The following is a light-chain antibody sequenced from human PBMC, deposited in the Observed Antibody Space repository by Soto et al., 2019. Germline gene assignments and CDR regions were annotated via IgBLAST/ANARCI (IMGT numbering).Light chain of an antibody. V-gene: IGKV1-39*01. Sequence: DIQMTQSPSSLSASVGDRVTITCRASQSISSYLNWYQQNPGKAPKLLIYAAFNLQSGVPSRFSGSGSGTDFTLTISTLQSEDFATYYCQQSYSTPLTFGGGTKVEIK. J-gene: IGKJ4*01. CDR3: QQSYSTPLT. CDR1: QSISSY. CDR2: AAF.